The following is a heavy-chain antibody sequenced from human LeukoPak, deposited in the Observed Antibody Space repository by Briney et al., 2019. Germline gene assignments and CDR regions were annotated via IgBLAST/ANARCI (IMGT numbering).Heavy chain of an antibody. V-gene: IGHV1-18*01. D-gene: IGHD6-13*01. CDR1: GYTFTSYG. CDR3: ARDLFRASIAAAGTHFDY. CDR2: ISAYNGNT. Sequence: AAVKVSCKASGYTFTSYGISWVRQAPGQGLEWMGWISAYNGNTNYAQKLQGRVTMTTDTSTSTAYMELRSLRSDDTAVYYCARDLFRASIAAAGTHFDYWGQGTLFTVSS. J-gene: IGHJ4*02.